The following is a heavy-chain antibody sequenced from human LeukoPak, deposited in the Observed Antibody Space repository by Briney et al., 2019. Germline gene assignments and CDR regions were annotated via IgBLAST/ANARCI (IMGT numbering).Heavy chain of an antibody. J-gene: IGHJ4*02. CDR3: ARRPYSSSWYFDY. D-gene: IGHD6-13*01. CDR2: IYYSGST. Sequence: SETLSLTCTVSGGSISSSSYYWGWTRQPPGKGLEWIGSIYYSGSTYYNPSLKSRVTISVDTSKNQFSLKLSSVTAADTAVYYCARRPYSSSWYFDYWGQGTLVTVSS. CDR1: GGSISSSSYY. V-gene: IGHV4-39*01.